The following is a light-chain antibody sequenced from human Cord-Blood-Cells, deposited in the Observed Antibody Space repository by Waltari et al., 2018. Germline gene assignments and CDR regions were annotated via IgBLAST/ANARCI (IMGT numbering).Light chain of an antibody. CDR1: SSDVGGYNS. Sequence: QPALTQPASVSGSPGQSITISCTGTSSDVGGYNSVSWYQQHPGNAPKLMIYEVSNRPSGVSNRFSGSKSGNTASLTISGLQAEDEADYYCSSYTSSSTLVFGTGTKVTVL. CDR3: SSYTSSSTLV. CDR2: EVS. V-gene: IGLV2-14*01. J-gene: IGLJ1*01.